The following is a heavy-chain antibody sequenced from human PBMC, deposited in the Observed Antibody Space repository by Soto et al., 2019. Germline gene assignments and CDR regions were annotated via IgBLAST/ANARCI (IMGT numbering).Heavy chain of an antibody. CDR1: GYTFSSYW. V-gene: IGHV5-51*01. Sequence: PGESLKISCKGSGYTFSSYWIGWVRQSPEKGLEWLGIIYGGDSETRYRPSLQGQFTISADKSISTAYLQWSGLKASDTAMYFCARLKNFGSGTYRMHFDAWGQGTMVTVSS. CDR3: ARLKNFGSGTYRMHFDA. D-gene: IGHD3-10*01. J-gene: IGHJ3*01. CDR2: IYGGDSET.